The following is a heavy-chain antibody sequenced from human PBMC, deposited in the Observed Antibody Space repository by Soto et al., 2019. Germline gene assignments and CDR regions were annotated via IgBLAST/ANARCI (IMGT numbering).Heavy chain of an antibody. Sequence: GGSLRLSCAASGFTFSTYSMNWVRQAPGKGLEWVSSISGSGNYTHYADFLRGRFTISRDNAKTSLYLQMNSLRAEDTAVYYCAREGINNYNEYYFDSWGQGTVVTVSS. D-gene: IGHD4-4*01. CDR2: ISGSGNYT. V-gene: IGHV3-21*01. CDR3: AREGINNYNEYYFDS. CDR1: GFTFSTYS. J-gene: IGHJ4*02.